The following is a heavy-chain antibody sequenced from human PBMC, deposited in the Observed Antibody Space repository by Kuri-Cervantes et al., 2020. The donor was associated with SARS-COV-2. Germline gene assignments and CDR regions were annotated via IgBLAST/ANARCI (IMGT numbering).Heavy chain of an antibody. CDR1: GFTFSSSA. J-gene: IGHJ5*02. CDR3: ARVSLTAMVP. V-gene: IGHV3-48*04. D-gene: IGHD5-18*01. CDR2: ISGSSGSTI. Sequence: GESLKISCAASGFTFSSSAMSWVRQAPGKGLEWVSAISGSSGSTIYYADSVKGRFTISRDNAKNSLYLQMNSLRAEDTAVYYCARVSLTAMVPWGQGTLVTVSS.